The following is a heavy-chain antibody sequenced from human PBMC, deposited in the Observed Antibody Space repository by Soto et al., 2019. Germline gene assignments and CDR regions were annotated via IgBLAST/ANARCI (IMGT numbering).Heavy chain of an antibody. CDR1: GFTFSSYS. V-gene: IGHV3-21*01. D-gene: IGHD6-13*01. CDR2: ISSSSSYI. Sequence: GGSLRLSCAASGFTFSSYSMNWVRQAPGKGLEWVSSISSSSSYIYYADSVKGRFTISRDNAKNSLYLQMNSLRAEDTAVYYCARSTGIAAAGRNYYGMDVWGQGTTVTVSS. J-gene: IGHJ6*02. CDR3: ARSTGIAAAGRNYYGMDV.